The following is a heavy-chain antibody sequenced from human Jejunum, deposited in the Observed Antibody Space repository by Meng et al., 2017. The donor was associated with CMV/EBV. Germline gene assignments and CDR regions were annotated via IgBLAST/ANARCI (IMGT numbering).Heavy chain of an antibody. Sequence: CIVSGGSLSSDSYYWGWIRQPPGKGLEWIVNIYYDGDTYYNPSFRSRVTTSVDMSKNQFSLMLSSVTAADTAVYYCARTRLMRSYCDYWGQGTLVTVSS. CDR1: GGSLSSDSYY. D-gene: IGHD1-26*01. J-gene: IGHJ4*02. V-gene: IGHV4-39*07. CDR2: IYYDGDT. CDR3: ARTRLMRSYCDY.